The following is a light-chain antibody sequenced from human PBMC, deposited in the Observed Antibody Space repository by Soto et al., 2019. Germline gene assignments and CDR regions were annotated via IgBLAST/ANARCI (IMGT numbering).Light chain of an antibody. J-gene: IGKJ5*01. CDR3: QQYNNWPLT. Sequence: EIVLTQSPATLSLSPWERATLSCATSQSVSSFLAWYQQKPGQAPRLLIYGASTRATGIPARFSGSGSGTEFTLTISSLQSEDSAVYYCQQYNNWPLTFGQGTRLEIK. CDR2: GAS. CDR1: QSVSSF. V-gene: IGKV3-15*01.